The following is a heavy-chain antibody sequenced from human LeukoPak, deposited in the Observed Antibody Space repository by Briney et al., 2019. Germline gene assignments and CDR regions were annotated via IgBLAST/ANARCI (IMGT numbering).Heavy chain of an antibody. CDR1: GYSFTSYW. Sequence: GESLKISGKGSGYSFTSYWIGWVRQMPGKGLEWMGIIYPGDSDTGYSPSFQGQVTISADKSISTAYLQWSSLKASDTAMYYCARAYYYDSSGYDSSGDYWGQGTLVTVSS. J-gene: IGHJ4*02. V-gene: IGHV5-51*01. CDR3: ARAYYYDSSGYDSSGDY. D-gene: IGHD3-22*01. CDR2: IYPGDSDT.